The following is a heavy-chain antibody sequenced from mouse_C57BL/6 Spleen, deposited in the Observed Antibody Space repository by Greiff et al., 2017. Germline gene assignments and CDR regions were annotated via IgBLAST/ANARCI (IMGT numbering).Heavy chain of an antibody. Sequence: EVQRVESGGGLVKPGGSLKLSCAASGFTFSSYAMSWVRQTPEKRLEWVATISDGGSYTYYPDNVKGRFTISRDNAKNNLYLQMSHLKSEDTAMYYCARDNYGSSYGYFDYWGQGTTLTVSS. CDR1: GFTFSSYA. CDR2: ISDGGSYT. V-gene: IGHV5-4*01. J-gene: IGHJ2*01. D-gene: IGHD1-1*01. CDR3: ARDNYGSSYGYFDY.